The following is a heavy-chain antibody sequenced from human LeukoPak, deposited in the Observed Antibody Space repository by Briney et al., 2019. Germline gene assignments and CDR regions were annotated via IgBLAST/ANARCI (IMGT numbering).Heavy chain of an antibody. CDR1: VGSFRGDY. J-gene: IGHJ5*02. CDR3: AIVVVPAAMREGFWFDP. D-gene: IGHD2-2*01. V-gene: IGHV4-34*01. Sequence: SETLSLTSAVHVGSFRGDYWSWIRQPPGQRLEWMGEIKHSGSTNSNPSLKSRVTISVDTSKNQFSLKLSSVTAADTAVYYCAIVVVPAAMREGFWFDPWGQGTLVTVSS. CDR2: IKHSGST.